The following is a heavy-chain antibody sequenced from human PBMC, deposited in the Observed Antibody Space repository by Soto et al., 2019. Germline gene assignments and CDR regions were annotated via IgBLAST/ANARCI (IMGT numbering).Heavy chain of an antibody. CDR2: IYYSGST. V-gene: IGHV4-59*01. D-gene: IGHD2-2*01. J-gene: IGHJ3*02. CDR1: GGSISSYY. Sequence: PSETLCLTCTVSGGSISSYYWSWSRQPPGKGLEWIGYIYYSGSTNYNPSLKSRVTISVDTSKNQFSLKLSSVTAADTAVYYCARVDGVVPAIFDIWGQGTMVT. CDR3: ARVDGVVPAIFDI.